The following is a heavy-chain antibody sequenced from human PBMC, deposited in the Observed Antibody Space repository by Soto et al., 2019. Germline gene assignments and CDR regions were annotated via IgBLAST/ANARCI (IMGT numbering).Heavy chain of an antibody. V-gene: IGHV4-39*01. Sequence: QLQLQESGPGLVKPSETLSLTCSVSGGSIFSSNYFWAWIRQPPGKGLEWVGTIYYNTGSTYYNPSLKSRVTVSVDTSNKQFSLKLSSVTAADTAVYYCARRVYSGSGRDYFDYWGQGSLVTVSS. CDR3: ARRVYSGSGRDYFDY. CDR1: GGSIFSSNYF. J-gene: IGHJ4*02. CDR2: IYYNTGST. D-gene: IGHD1-26*01.